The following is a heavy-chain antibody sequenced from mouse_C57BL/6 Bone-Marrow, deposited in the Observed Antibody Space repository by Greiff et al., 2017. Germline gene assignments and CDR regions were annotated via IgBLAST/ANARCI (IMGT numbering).Heavy chain of an antibody. CDR2: IYPRDGST. CDR1: GYTFTDHT. J-gene: IGHJ3*01. D-gene: IGHD2-4*01. V-gene: IGHV1-78*01. Sequence: QVQLQQSDAELVKPGASVKISCKVSGYTFTDHTIHWMKQRPEQGLEWIGYIYPRDGSTKYNEKFKGKATLTADKSSSTAYMQLDSLTSEDSAVXVCARHLIYYDYDGGFAYWGQGTLVTVSA. CDR3: ARHLIYYDYDGGFAY.